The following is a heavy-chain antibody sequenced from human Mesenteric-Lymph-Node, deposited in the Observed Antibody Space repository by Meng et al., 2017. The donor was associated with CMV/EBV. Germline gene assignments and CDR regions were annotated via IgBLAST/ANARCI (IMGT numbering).Heavy chain of an antibody. V-gene: IGHV3-74*03. Sequence: GESLKISCAASGFTLSDYWMHWVRQAPGKGLVWVARIYSDGDKSNTKYADSVKGRFTISRDNAKSTLYLQMNSLRAEDTALYYCAKGPYGSGSYFYDWGQGTLVTVSS. CDR2: IYSDGDKSNT. J-gene: IGHJ4*02. CDR1: GFTLSDYW. CDR3: AKGPYGSGSYFYD. D-gene: IGHD3-10*01.